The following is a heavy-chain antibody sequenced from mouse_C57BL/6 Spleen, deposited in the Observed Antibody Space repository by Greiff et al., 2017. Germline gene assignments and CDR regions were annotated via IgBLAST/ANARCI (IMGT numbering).Heavy chain of an antibody. J-gene: IGHJ2*01. D-gene: IGHD1-1*01. CDR2: IDPETGGT. CDR1: GYTFTDYE. Sequence: QVQLQQSGAELVRPGASVTLSCKASGYTFTDYEMHWVKQTPVHGLEWIGAIDPETGGTAYNQKFKGKAILTADKSSSTAYMELRSLTSEDSAVYYCTRPGSSYPRCYWGQGTTLTGSS. CDR3: TRPGSSYPRCY. V-gene: IGHV1-15*01.